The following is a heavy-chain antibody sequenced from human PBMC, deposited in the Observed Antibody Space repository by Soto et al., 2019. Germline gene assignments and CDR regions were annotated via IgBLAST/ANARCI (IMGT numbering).Heavy chain of an antibody. CDR1: GFIFNNYA. V-gene: IGHV3-23*01. CDR2: ISAGGGSP. Sequence: GGSLRLSCAASGFIFNNYAMSWVRQAPGKGLEWVSFISAGGGSPNYADSVKGRFTISRDNSKNTLYLQMNSLRAEDTAVYYCAVRGYSGYDRWFDPWGQGTLVTVSS. D-gene: IGHD5-12*01. CDR3: AVRGYSGYDRWFDP. J-gene: IGHJ5*02.